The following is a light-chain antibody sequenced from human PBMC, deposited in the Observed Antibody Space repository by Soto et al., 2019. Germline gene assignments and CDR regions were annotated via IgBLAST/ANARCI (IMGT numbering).Light chain of an antibody. Sequence: ETVLTQSPGTLSLSPGERATLSCRASQSVSSSSLAWFQQIPGQAPRLLIYGASSRGTGIPDRFSGSGSGTDFTLAISSLEPEDFAVYYCQQCSNWPPKWTFGQGTKVDI. CDR3: QQCSNWPPKWT. V-gene: IGKV3D-20*02. J-gene: IGKJ1*01. CDR1: QSVSSSS. CDR2: GAS.